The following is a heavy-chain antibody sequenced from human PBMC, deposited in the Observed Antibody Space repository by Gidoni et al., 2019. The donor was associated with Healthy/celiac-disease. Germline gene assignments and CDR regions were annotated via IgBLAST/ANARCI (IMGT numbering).Heavy chain of an antibody. CDR3: TRDGDTAMVTGFGL. Sequence: EVQLVESGGGLVQPGRSPRLSCTASGFTFGDYAMSWFRQAPGKGLEWVGFIRSKAYGGTTEDAASVKGRFTISRDDSKSIAYLQMNSLKTEDTAGYYCTRDGDTAMVTGFGLWGQGTLVTVSS. CDR2: IRSKAYGGTT. CDR1: GFTFGDYA. J-gene: IGHJ4*02. V-gene: IGHV3-49*03. D-gene: IGHD5-18*01.